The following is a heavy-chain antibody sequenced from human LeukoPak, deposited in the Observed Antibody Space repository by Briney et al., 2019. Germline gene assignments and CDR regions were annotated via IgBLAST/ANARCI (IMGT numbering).Heavy chain of an antibody. J-gene: IGHJ4*02. Sequence: GASVKVSRKASGYTFTTYYIHWVRQAPGQGPEWMGFIDPSSGNTNYAQKFQGRVTMTRDTSTSTVYMELSSLRSEDTAVYYCARNVGSGFDYWGQGTLVTVSS. D-gene: IGHD1-1*01. CDR2: IDPSSGNT. CDR3: ARNVGSGFDY. CDR1: GYTFTTYY. V-gene: IGHV1-46*01.